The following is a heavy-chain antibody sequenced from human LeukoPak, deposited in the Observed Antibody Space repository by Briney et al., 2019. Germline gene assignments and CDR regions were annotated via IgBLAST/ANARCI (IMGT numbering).Heavy chain of an antibody. D-gene: IGHD3-10*01. CDR3: AKDQDYYDSGGIDY. V-gene: IGHV3-23*01. J-gene: IGHJ4*02. CDR2: ISGSGGST. Sequence: GGSLRLSCAASGFTVSSNYMSWVRQAPGKGLEWVSGISGSGGSTYYADSVKGRFTISRDNSRNTLYLQMNSLRAEDTAVYYCAKDQDYYDSGGIDYWGQGTLVTVSS. CDR1: GFTVSSNY.